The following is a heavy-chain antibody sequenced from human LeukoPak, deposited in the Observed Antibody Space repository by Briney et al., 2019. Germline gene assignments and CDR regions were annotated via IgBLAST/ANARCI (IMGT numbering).Heavy chain of an antibody. CDR1: GFSLSSYP. CDR2: IKADGSDK. J-gene: IGHJ4*02. D-gene: IGHD4-17*01. V-gene: IGHV3-7*01. Sequence: GGSLRLSCAASGFSLSSYPMSWVRQGPGKGLEWVATIKADGSDKKYVGSVRDRFTISRDNAKNSLYLQMNSLSTEDTAMYYCARLFGGVTTFDYWGQGALVTVSS. CDR3: ARLFGGVTTFDY.